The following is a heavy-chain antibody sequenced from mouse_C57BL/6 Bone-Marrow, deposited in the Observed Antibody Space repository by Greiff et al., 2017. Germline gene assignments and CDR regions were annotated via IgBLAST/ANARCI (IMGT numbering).Heavy chain of an antibody. CDR3: ARGYYYGTPFAY. CDR2: IYPRSGNT. CDR1: GYTFTSYG. J-gene: IGHJ3*01. Sequence: VQLQQSGAELARPGASVKLSCKASGYTFTSYGISWVKQRTGQGLEWIGEIYPRSGNTYYNEKFKGKATMTADKSSSTAYMELRSLTSEDSAVYFCARGYYYGTPFAYWGQGTLVTVSA. D-gene: IGHD1-1*01. V-gene: IGHV1-81*01.